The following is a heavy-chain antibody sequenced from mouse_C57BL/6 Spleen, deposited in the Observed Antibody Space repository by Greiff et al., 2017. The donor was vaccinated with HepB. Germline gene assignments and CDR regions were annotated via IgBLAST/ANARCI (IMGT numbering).Heavy chain of an antibody. CDR2: ISDGGSYT. D-gene: IGHD2-4*01. CDR3: ARDRDDYDDFSLMDY. Sequence: EVKLVESGGGLVKPGGSLKLSCAASGFTFSSYAMSWVRQTPEKRLEWVATISDGGSYTYYPDNVKGRFTISRDNAKNNLYLHMSHLKSEDTAMYYCARDRDDYDDFSLMDYWGQGTSVTVSS. J-gene: IGHJ4*01. V-gene: IGHV5-4*01. CDR1: GFTFSSYA.